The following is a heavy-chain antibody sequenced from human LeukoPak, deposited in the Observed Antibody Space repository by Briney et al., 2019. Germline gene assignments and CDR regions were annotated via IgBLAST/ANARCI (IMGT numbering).Heavy chain of an antibody. CDR1: GFTLSTSW. J-gene: IGHJ4*02. D-gene: IGHD3-22*01. CDR3: ARALYDGSGYYSHFDY. V-gene: IGHV3-21*01. Sequence: GGSLRLSCAASGFTLSTSWMSWVRQAPGKGLEWVSSISSSSSYIYYADSVKGRFTISRDNAKKSLYLQMNSLRAEDTAVYYCARALYDGSGYYSHFDYWGQGTLVTVSS. CDR2: ISSSSSYI.